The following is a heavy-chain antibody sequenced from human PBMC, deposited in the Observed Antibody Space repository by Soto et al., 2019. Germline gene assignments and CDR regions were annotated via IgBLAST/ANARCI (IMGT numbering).Heavy chain of an antibody. CDR3: ARALIGYSIKY. V-gene: IGHV4-59*12. J-gene: IGHJ1*01. CDR2: IYYSGST. D-gene: IGHD2-8*01. CDR1: GGSINRYY. Sequence: SETLSLTCPVSGGSINRYYWSWIRQPPGKGLEWIGYIYYSGSTKYNPSLKSRFTISRDNAKNSLYLQMNSLRAEDTAVYYCARALIGYSIKYWGQGTLVTVSS.